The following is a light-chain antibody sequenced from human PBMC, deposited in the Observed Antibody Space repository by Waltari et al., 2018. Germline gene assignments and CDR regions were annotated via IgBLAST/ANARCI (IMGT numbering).Light chain of an antibody. V-gene: IGKV1-39*01. CDR2: YAN. CDR3: QQGNSNPPT. J-gene: IGKJ1*01. Sequence: IQMSQSPSSLSASVGDRVNITCRASQGISSYLNWYQQKPGKAPKLLIYYANSLASGVPSRFSGSGSGTEFTLTISSLQPEDFATYYCQQGNSNPPTFGQGTKVEIK. CDR1: QGISSY.